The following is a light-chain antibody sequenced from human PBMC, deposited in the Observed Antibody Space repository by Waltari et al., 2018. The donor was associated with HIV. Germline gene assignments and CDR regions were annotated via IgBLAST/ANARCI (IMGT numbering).Light chain of an antibody. CDR2: AES. Sequence: DIHLTQSTSSLSASVGDTVTITCRASQSIGNYLNWYQQKPAKAPKLLIEAESNLQRGVPSRFSGSGAGTDVSLSISFLHPEDFATDYCQQSYTTAFTFGGGTRVDI. V-gene: IGKV1-39*01. CDR3: QQSYTTAFT. J-gene: IGKJ4*01. CDR1: QSIGNY.